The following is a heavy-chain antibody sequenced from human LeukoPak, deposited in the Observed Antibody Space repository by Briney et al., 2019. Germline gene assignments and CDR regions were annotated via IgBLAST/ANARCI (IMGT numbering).Heavy chain of an antibody. CDR3: ARGQWLDGFDI. CDR1: GGSISSGDYY. V-gene: IGHV4-30-4*08. D-gene: IGHD6-19*01. J-gene: IGHJ3*02. Sequence: ASETLSLTCTVSGGSISSGDYYWSWIRQPPGKGLEWIGYIYYSGSTYYNPSLKSRVTISVDTSKNQFSLKLSSVTAADTAVYYCARGQWLDGFDIWGQGTMVTVSS. CDR2: IYYSGST.